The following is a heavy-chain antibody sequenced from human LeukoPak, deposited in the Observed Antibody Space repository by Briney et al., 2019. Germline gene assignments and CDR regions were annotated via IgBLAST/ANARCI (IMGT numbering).Heavy chain of an antibody. Sequence: GGSLRLSCAASGFTFSGSSMNWVRQAPGKGLEWVSYISSSGSTIYYADSVKGRFTISRDNAKNSLYLQMNSLRAEDTAVYYCARNEYSSSSEEWDWFDPWGQGTLVTVSS. V-gene: IGHV3-48*04. J-gene: IGHJ5*02. CDR3: ARNEYSSSSEEWDWFDP. D-gene: IGHD6-6*01. CDR2: ISSSGSTI. CDR1: GFTFSGSS.